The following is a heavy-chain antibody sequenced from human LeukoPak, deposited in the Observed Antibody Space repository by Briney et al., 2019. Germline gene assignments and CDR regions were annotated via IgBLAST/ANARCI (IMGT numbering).Heavy chain of an antibody. V-gene: IGHV4-59*01. CDR2: TYYSGTT. CDR1: GGSISSYY. D-gene: IGHD6-13*01. CDR3: ARVYSSTYGRFDP. J-gene: IGHJ5*02. Sequence: SETLSLTCTVSGGSISSYYWSWIRQPPGKGLEWIGYTYYSGTTNYNPSLKSRVTISVDTSKNQFSLKLSSVTAADTAVYYCARVYSSTYGRFDPWGQGTLVTVSS.